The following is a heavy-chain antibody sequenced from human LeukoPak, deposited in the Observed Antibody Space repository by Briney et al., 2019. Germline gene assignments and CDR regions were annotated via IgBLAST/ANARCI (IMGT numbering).Heavy chain of an antibody. CDR1: GGSISSGSYY. Sequence: PSETLSLTCTVSGGSISSGSYYWGWIRQPPGKGLEWIGSIYYSGSTYYNPSLKSRVTISVDTSKNQFSLKLSSVTAADTAVYYCARGRLDWFDPWGQGTLVTVSS. CDR2: IYYSGST. J-gene: IGHJ5*02. CDR3: ARGRLDWFDP. V-gene: IGHV4-39*07.